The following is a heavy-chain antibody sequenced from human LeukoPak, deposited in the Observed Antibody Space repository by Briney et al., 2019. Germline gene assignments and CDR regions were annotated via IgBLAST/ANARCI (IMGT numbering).Heavy chain of an antibody. D-gene: IGHD3-16*02. Sequence: PGGSLRLSCAASGFTFDDYGMSWVRHAPGKGLEWGSAIYSGGSTYYADSVKGRFTISRDNSKNTLYLQMNSLRAEDTAVYYCTFGGVIVTGGFDYWGQGTLVTVSS. CDR1: GFTFDDYG. CDR3: TFGGVIVTGGFDY. V-gene: IGHV3-53*01. J-gene: IGHJ4*02. CDR2: IYSGGST.